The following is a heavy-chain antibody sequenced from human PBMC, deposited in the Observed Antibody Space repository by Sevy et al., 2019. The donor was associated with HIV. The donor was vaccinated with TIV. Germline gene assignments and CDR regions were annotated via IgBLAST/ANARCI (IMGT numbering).Heavy chain of an antibody. CDR3: AKVFGYYYDSSGDIDY. Sequence: GGSLRLSCAASGFTFSSYAMSWVRQAPGKGLEWVSAFSGSGGSTYYADSVKGRFTISRDNSKNTLYLQMNSLRAEDTAVYYCAKVFGYYYDSSGDIDYWGQGTLVTVSS. J-gene: IGHJ4*02. V-gene: IGHV3-23*01. CDR1: GFTFSSYA. CDR2: FSGSGGST. D-gene: IGHD3-22*01.